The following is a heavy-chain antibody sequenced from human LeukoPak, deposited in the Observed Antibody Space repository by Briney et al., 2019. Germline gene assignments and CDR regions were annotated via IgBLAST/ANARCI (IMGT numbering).Heavy chain of an antibody. V-gene: IGHV3-23*01. D-gene: IGHD3-22*01. J-gene: IGHJ6*02. CDR1: GFTFSSHA. CDR2: ISGSGGST. CDR3: AKDLQYYYDSSGYWVPQNYYYYGMDV. Sequence: GGSLRLSCAASGFTFSSHAMSWVRQAPGKGLEWVSAISGSGGSTYYADSVKGRFTISRDNSKNTLYLQMNSLRAEDTAVYYCAKDLQYYYDSSGYWVPQNYYYYGMDVWGQGTTVTVSS.